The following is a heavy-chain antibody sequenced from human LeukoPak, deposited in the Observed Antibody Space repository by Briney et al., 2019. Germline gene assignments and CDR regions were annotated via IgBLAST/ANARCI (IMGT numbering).Heavy chain of an antibody. CDR1: GFTFTYYS. V-gene: IGHV3-21*01. CDR2: ITSASAYM. CDR3: ARSYGLPHDAFDL. D-gene: IGHD3-16*01. Sequence: GGSQRLSCAASGFTFTYYSMSWVRQAPGQGLEWVSSITSASAYMYYADSVEGRFTISRDDARSSLYLQMNSLRAEDTAVYFCARSYGLPHDAFDLWGQGTVVTVSS. J-gene: IGHJ3*01.